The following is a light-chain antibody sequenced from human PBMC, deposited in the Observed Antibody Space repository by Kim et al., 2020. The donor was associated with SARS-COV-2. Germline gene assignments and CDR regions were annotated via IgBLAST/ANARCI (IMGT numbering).Light chain of an antibody. Sequence: GTTVTIPRTRTRDTSATNYVPWYQQRPGRAPTTVIYEDYQRPSGVPDRFSASIDISSNSASLTISGLKTEDEADYYCQSYDSSTWVFGGGTQLTVL. CDR1: RDTSATNY. CDR2: EDY. V-gene: IGLV6-57*03. J-gene: IGLJ3*02. CDR3: QSYDSSTWV.